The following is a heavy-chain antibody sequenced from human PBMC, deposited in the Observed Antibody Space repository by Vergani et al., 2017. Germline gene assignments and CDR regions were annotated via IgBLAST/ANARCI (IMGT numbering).Heavy chain of an antibody. V-gene: IGHV3-74*02. CDR2: MNGDGDTI. CDR1: GLPFSSHG. Sequence: VQLVESGGGVVQPGKSLRLSCATSGLPFSSHGMHWVRQVPGKGLVWVSGMNGDGDTISYADSVKGRFTISRDNAKNTLFLQMNSLRAEDTAVYYCARARKFRFGVVWENWFDPWGQGTLVTVSS. CDR3: ARARKFRFGVVWENWFDP. J-gene: IGHJ5*02. D-gene: IGHD3-3*01.